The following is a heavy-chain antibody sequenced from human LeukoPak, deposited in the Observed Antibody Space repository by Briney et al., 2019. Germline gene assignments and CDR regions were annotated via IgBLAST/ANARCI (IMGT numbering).Heavy chain of an antibody. CDR2: ISYDGSNK. Sequence: GGSLRLSCAASGFTFSSYGMHWVRQAPGKGLEWVAVISYDGSNKYYADSVKGRFTISRDNSKNTLYLQMNSLRAEDTAVYYCAKEGAAAGITDYWGQGTLVTVSS. J-gene: IGHJ4*02. CDR1: GFTFSSYG. CDR3: AKEGAAAGITDY. V-gene: IGHV3-30*18. D-gene: IGHD6-13*01.